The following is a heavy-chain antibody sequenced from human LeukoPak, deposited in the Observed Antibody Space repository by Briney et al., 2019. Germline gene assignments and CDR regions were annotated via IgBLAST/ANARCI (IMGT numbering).Heavy chain of an antibody. J-gene: IGHJ4*02. CDR1: GGSISSGGYS. CDR3: ASALQGPFDY. Sequence: TSETLSLTCAVSGGSISSGGYSWSWIRQPPGKGLEWIGYIYHSGSTYYNPSLKSRVTISVDRSKNQFSLKLSSVTAADTAVYYCASALQGPFDYWGQGTLVTVSS. D-gene: IGHD4-11*01. V-gene: IGHV4-30-2*01. CDR2: IYHSGST.